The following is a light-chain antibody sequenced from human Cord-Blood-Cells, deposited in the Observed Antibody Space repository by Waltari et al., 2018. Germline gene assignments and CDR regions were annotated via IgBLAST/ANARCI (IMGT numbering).Light chain of an antibody. CDR3: QQYNSYYT. CDR1: QSISSW. Sequence: DFQMTNSPCTLPASAGDRVTITCRASQSISSWLAWYQQKAGKAPKPLIYDASSLESGVPSRFSGSGSGTEFTLTISSLQPDDFATYYCQQYNSYYTFGQGTKLEIK. CDR2: DAS. J-gene: IGKJ2*01. V-gene: IGKV1-5*01.